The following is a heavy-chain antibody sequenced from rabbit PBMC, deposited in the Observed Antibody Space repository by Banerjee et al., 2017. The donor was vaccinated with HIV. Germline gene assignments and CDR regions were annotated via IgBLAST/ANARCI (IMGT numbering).Heavy chain of an antibody. CDR3: ARMTADYGDL. V-gene: IGHV1S40*01. CDR1: GFSFSSTYW. D-gene: IGHD2-1*01. CDR2: IYAGSSDIT. J-gene: IGHJ4*01. Sequence: QSLEESGGDLVKPGASLTLTCTASGFSFSSTYWMCWVRQAPGKGLEWSACIYAGSSDITYYASWAKGRFTISKTSSTTVTLQMTSLTAADMATYFCARMTADYGDLWGPGTLVTVS.